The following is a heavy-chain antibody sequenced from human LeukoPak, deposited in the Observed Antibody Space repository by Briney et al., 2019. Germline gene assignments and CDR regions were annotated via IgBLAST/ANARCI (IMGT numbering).Heavy chain of an antibody. CDR3: ARHQSGYSYGGNSFHWFDP. CDR1: GGSISSYY. Sequence: SETLSLTCTVSGGSISSYYWSWIRQPPGKGLEWIGYIYYSGSTNYNPSLKSRVTISVDTSKNQFSLKLSSVTAADTAVYYCARHQSGYSYGGNSFHWFDPWGQGTLVTVSS. D-gene: IGHD5-18*01. J-gene: IGHJ5*02. CDR2: IYYSGST. V-gene: IGHV4-59*01.